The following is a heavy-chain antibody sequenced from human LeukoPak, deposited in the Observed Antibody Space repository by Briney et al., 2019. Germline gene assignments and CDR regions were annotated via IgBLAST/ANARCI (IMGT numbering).Heavy chain of an antibody. V-gene: IGHV3-7*01. Sequence: GRSLRLSCAASGFTFSSYGMSWVRQAPGKGLEWVANIRQDGITKYYVDSVKGRFTVSRDNGIYSLFLQMNSLRAEDTAVYYCARGDGSSSGLYFDSWGRGTLVTVSS. D-gene: IGHD6-6*01. CDR1: GFTFSSYG. CDR2: IRQDGITK. CDR3: ARGDGSSSGLYFDS. J-gene: IGHJ4*02.